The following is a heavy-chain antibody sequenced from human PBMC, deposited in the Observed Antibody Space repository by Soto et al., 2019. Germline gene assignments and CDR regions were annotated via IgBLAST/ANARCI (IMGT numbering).Heavy chain of an antibody. CDR1: GDSFSSNSAA. J-gene: IGHJ5*02. CDR3: ARAVEFYDSSGYYQP. CDR2: TYYRSKWYN. V-gene: IGHV6-1*01. Sequence: SQTLSLTCALSGDSFSSNSAACNWIRQSPSRGLEWVGRTYYRSKWYNDYAVSVKSRITINPDTSKNQFSLQLNSVTPEDTAVYYCARAVEFYDSSGYYQPWGQGTLVTVSS. D-gene: IGHD3-22*01.